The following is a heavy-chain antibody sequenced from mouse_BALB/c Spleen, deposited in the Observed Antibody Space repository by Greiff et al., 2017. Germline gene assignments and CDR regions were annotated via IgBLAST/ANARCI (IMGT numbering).Heavy chain of an antibody. CDR3: ARGDYYGSSYEGWFAY. J-gene: IGHJ3*01. CDR1: GFSLTSYG. CDR2: IWSGGST. Sequence: QVQLQQSGPGLVQPSQSLSITCTVSGFSLTSYGVHWVRQSPGKGLEWLGVIWSGGSTDYNAAFISRLSISKDNSKSQVFFKMNSLQANDTAIYYCARGDYYGSSYEGWFAYWGQGTLVTVSA. D-gene: IGHD1-1*01. V-gene: IGHV2-2*02.